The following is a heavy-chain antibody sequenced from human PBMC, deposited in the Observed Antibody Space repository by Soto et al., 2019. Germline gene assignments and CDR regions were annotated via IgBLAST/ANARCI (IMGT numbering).Heavy chain of an antibody. V-gene: IGHV4-4*02. J-gene: IGHJ4*02. CDR3: AGDREFSRGYFDH. D-gene: IGHD2-2*01. CDR1: NGTIASAVW. CDR2: VSHDGKV. Sequence: QVILQESGGSLVEPSETLSLICVVSNGTIASAVWWSWIRQPTGQGLEWIGEVSHDGKVNYNPSLRSRLNISADKSRNQLSLTLSSVTAADTAIYYCAGDREFSRGYFDHWGQGTLGTVSS.